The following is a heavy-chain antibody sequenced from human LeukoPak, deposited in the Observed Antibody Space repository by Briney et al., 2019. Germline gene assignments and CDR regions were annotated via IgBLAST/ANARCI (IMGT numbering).Heavy chain of an antibody. CDR1: GYTLTELS. J-gene: IGHJ6*02. D-gene: IGHD1-1*01. Sequence: ASVKVSCKVSGYTLTELSMHWVRQAPGKGLEWMGGFDPEDGETIYAQKFQGRVTMTEDTSTDTAYMELSSLRSEDTAVYYCAAPYREERDYYCYGMDVWGQGTTVTVSS. CDR2: FDPEDGET. V-gene: IGHV1-24*01. CDR3: AAPYREERDYYCYGMDV.